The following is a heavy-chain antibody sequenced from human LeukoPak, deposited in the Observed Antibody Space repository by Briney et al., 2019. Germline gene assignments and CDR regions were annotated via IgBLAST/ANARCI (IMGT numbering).Heavy chain of an antibody. Sequence: ASVKVSCKTSGYTFSGYYLFWVRQAPGQGLEWMGWINPNSGGTNYAQKFQGRVTMTRDTSIRTAYMELSRLTSDDTAVYYCVRLYDWGRLEFWGQGTLVTVSS. D-gene: IGHD3-9*01. CDR1: GYTFSGYY. V-gene: IGHV1-2*02. J-gene: IGHJ4*02. CDR3: VRLYDWGRLEF. CDR2: INPNSGGT.